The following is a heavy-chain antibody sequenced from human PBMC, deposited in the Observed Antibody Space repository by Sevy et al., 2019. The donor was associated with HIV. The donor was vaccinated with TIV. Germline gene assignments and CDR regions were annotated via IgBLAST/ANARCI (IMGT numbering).Heavy chain of an antibody. Sequence: ASVKVSCKASGYTFTSYGISWVRQAPGQGLEWMGWISAYNGNTNYAQKLQGRVTMTTDTSPSTAYMELRSLRSDDTAVYYCARRSGYYDSSGYSFDYWGQGTLVTVSS. CDR2: ISAYNGNT. D-gene: IGHD3-22*01. J-gene: IGHJ4*02. CDR3: ARRSGYYDSSGYSFDY. CDR1: GYTFTSYG. V-gene: IGHV1-18*01.